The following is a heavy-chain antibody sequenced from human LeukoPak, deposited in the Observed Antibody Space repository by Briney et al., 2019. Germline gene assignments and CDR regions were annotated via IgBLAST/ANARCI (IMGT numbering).Heavy chain of an antibody. V-gene: IGHV3-23*01. Sequence: PGGSLRLSCAAPGFTFSSYAMSWVRQAPGKGLEWVSTISGSGSNTYYADSVKGRFTISRDNSKSTLYLQMNSLRADDTAVYYCAKGCGAGWYPSDYWGQGTLVTVSS. CDR3: AKGCGAGWYPSDY. CDR2: ISGSGSNT. J-gene: IGHJ4*02. CDR1: GFTFSSYA. D-gene: IGHD2-21*02.